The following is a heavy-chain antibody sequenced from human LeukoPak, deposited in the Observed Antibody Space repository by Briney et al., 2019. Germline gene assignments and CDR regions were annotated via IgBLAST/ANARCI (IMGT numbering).Heavy chain of an antibody. D-gene: IGHD3-22*01. CDR1: GGSFSGYY. Sequence: SETLSLTCAVYGGSFSGYYWSWIRQPPGKGLEWIGEINHSGSTNYNPSLKSRVTISVDTSKNLFSLKLSSVTAADTAVYYCARGDYYYDSSGEFDYWGQGTLVTVSS. CDR3: ARGDYYYDSSGEFDY. V-gene: IGHV4-34*01. CDR2: INHSGST. J-gene: IGHJ4*02.